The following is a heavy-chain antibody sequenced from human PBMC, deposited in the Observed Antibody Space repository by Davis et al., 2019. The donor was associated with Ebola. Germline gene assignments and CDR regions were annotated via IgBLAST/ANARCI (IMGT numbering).Heavy chain of an antibody. V-gene: IGHV3-23*01. J-gene: IGHJ4*02. CDR1: GLTLRRYW. D-gene: IGHD5-24*01. Sequence: GESLKISCEASGLTLRRYWMHWVRQAPGKGPEWISGFSGYYEESFYADSVKGRFTISRDKSKNRVYLQMDNLRADDTAVYYCAKRTKNGYNSPIDHWGQGTLVTVSS. CDR2: FSGYYEES. CDR3: AKRTKNGYNSPIDH.